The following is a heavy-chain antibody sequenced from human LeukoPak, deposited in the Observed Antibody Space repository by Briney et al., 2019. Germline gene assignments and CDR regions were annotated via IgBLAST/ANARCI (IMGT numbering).Heavy chain of an antibody. Sequence: QPGQSLRLSCAASGFTVSSNYMNWVRQAPGKGLEWVSVIYSGGTTYYADSVKGRFTISRDNSKNTLYLQMNSLRAEDTAVYYCARDKGYDSSAYSPYWYFDLWGRGTLVTVSS. CDR1: GFTVSSNY. CDR3: ARDKGYDSSAYSPYWYFDL. D-gene: IGHD3-22*01. J-gene: IGHJ2*01. V-gene: IGHV3-53*01. CDR2: IYSGGTT.